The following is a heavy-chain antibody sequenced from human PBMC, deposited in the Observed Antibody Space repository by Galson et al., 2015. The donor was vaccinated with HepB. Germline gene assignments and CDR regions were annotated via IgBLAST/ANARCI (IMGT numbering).Heavy chain of an antibody. CDR3: AKDIGAVGVNDAFDI. D-gene: IGHD1-26*01. CDR1: GFTFDDYA. Sequence: SLRLSCAASGFTFDDYAMHWVRQAPGKGLEWVSSISWNSGSIGYADSVKGRFTISRDNAKNSLYLQMNSLRAEDTALYYCAKDIGAVGVNDAFDIWGQGTMVTVSS. J-gene: IGHJ3*02. V-gene: IGHV3-9*01. CDR2: ISWNSGSI.